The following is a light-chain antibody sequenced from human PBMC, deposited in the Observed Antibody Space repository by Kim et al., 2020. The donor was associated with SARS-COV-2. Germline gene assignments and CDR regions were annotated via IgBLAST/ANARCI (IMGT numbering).Light chain of an antibody. Sequence: SYELTQPPSVSVAPGKTARITCGGNNIGSKSVHWYQQKPGQAPVLVIYYDSDRPSGIPYRFSGSNSGNTATLTISRVEAGDEADYYCQVWDSSSDHPGFG. V-gene: IGLV3-21*04. CDR3: QVWDSSSDHPG. CDR2: YDS. J-gene: IGLJ3*02. CDR1: NIGSKS.